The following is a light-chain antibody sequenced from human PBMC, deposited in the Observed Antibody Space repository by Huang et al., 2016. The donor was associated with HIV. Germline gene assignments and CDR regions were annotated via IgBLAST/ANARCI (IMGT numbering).Light chain of an antibody. CDR2: SAS. V-gene: IGKV1-39*01. J-gene: IGKJ4*01. CDR1: QSLNNY. CDR3: QQTFSVPLT. Sequence: DLQMTQSPSSVSASCGDRVTITCRASQSLNNYLNWYQQKPGKDPNLLIYSASTLQSGVPPRFSGGGSGTVFTLTISNLQPEDYAAYYCQQTFSVPLTFGGGTKVEIK.